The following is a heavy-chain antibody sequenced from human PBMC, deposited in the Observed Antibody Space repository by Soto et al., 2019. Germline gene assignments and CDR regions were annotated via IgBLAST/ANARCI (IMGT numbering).Heavy chain of an antibody. CDR1: GFTFSTYA. CDR2: ITGSGGST. CDR3: AKDLYGDYGGIDY. Sequence: EVQLLESGGGLVQPGGSLRLSCAASGFTFSTYAMIWVRQAPGKGLEWVSVITGSGGSTYYADSVKGRFTISRDTSKDTLFLQMNSLRAEDTAVYYCAKDLYGDYGGIDYGGHGTMVTVSS. D-gene: IGHD4-17*01. J-gene: IGHJ4*01. V-gene: IGHV3-23*01.